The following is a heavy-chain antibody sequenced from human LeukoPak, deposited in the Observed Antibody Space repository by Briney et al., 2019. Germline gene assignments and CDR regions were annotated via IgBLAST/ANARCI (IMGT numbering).Heavy chain of an antibody. Sequence: KPSETLSLTCTVSGGSISSYYWSWIRQPPGKGLEWIGYIYYSGSTNYNPPLKSRVTISVDTSKNQFSLKLSSVTAADTAVYYCAGVIGVVVPAAISPPINYYYGMDVWGQGTTVTVSS. J-gene: IGHJ6*02. D-gene: IGHD2-2*01. CDR1: GGSISSYY. CDR3: AGVIGVVVPAAISPPINYYYGMDV. CDR2: IYYSGST. V-gene: IGHV4-59*01.